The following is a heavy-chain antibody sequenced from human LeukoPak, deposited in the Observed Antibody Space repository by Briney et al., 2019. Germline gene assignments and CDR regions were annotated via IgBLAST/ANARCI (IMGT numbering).Heavy chain of an antibody. CDR2: ISGSGGST. CDR3: AKDRRWLQTTYDAFDI. D-gene: IGHD5-24*01. J-gene: IGHJ3*02. Sequence: GGSLRLSCAASGFTLSSYAMSWVRQAPGKGLEWVSAISGSGGSTYYADSVKGRFTISRDNSKNTLYLQMNSLRAEDTAVYYCAKDRRWLQTTYDAFDIWGQGTMVTVSS. V-gene: IGHV3-23*01. CDR1: GFTLSSYA.